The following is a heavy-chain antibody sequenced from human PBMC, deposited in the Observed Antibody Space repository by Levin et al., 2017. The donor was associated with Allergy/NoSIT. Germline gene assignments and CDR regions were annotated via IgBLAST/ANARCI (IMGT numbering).Heavy chain of an antibody. Sequence: PGGSLRLSCAVYGGSFSGYYWSWIRQPPGKGLEWIGEINHSGSTNYNPSLKSRVTISVDTSKNQFSLKLSSVTAADTAVYYCARDGSSWPLDAFDIWGQGTMVTVSS. CDR2: INHSGST. J-gene: IGHJ3*02. D-gene: IGHD6-13*01. V-gene: IGHV4-34*01. CDR1: GGSFSGYY. CDR3: ARDGSSWPLDAFDI.